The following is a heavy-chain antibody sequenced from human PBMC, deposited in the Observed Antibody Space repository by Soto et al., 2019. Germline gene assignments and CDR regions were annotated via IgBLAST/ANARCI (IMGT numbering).Heavy chain of an antibody. V-gene: IGHV4-59*01. CDR1: GGSIISYY. Sequence: PSETLSLTCTVSGGSIISYYWSWVRQPPGEGLDWIGYIYYSGSTSYNPSLKSRVSMSVDTSKNQFSLKLGSVTAADTAMYYCARGQGNYQVMDVWGQGTTVX. D-gene: IGHD3-10*01. CDR2: IYYSGST. J-gene: IGHJ6*02. CDR3: ARGQGNYQVMDV.